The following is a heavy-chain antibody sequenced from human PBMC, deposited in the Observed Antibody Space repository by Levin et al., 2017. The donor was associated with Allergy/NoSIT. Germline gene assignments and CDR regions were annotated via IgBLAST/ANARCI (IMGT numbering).Heavy chain of an antibody. Sequence: GGSLRLSCAASGFTFSSYAMTWVRQAPGKGLEWVSSISGSGVRTYYADSVKGRFTISRDNSKNTLYLQMNSLRAEDTALYYCTKPPHSSAYYYDYWGQGTPVTVSS. V-gene: IGHV3-23*01. CDR2: ISGSGVRT. D-gene: IGHD6-19*01. CDR1: GFTFSSYA. CDR3: TKPPHSSAYYYDY. J-gene: IGHJ4*02.